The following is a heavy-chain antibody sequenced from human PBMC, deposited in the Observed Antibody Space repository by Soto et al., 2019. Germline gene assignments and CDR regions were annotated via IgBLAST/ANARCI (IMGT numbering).Heavy chain of an antibody. CDR1: GFTFSSYA. J-gene: IGHJ4*02. D-gene: IGHD4-17*01. Sequence: PGGSLRLSCAASGFTFSSYAMHWVRQAPGKGLEWVAVISYDGSNKYYADSVKGRFTISRDNSKNTLYLQMNSLRAEDTAVYYCARDPTVVTFYFDYWGQGTTVTVSS. CDR2: ISYDGSNK. V-gene: IGHV3-30-3*01. CDR3: ARDPTVVTFYFDY.